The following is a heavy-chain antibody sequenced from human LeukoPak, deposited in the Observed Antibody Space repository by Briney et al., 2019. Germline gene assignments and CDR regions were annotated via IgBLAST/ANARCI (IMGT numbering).Heavy chain of an antibody. CDR3: AREMSGSGKNY. D-gene: IGHD3-10*01. Sequence: GGSLRLSCAASGFTFSDYYMSWIRQAPGKGLEWVSYISSSGSTIYYADSVKGRFTISRDNAKNSLYLHLNSLRAGDTAVYYCAREMSGSGKNYWGQGTLVAVSS. CDR2: ISSSGSTI. CDR1: GFTFSDYY. J-gene: IGHJ4*02. V-gene: IGHV3-11*04.